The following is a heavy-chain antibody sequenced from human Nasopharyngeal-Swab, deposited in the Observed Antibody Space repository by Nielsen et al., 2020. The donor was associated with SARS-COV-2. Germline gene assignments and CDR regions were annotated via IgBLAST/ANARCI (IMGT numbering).Heavy chain of an antibody. V-gene: IGHV1-18*01. J-gene: IGHJ3*02. CDR2: ISAYNGNT. CDR3: ARDYYDSSGYYYDAFDI. D-gene: IGHD3-22*01. Sequence: WVRQAPGQGLEWMGWISAYNGNTNYAQKLQGRVTMTTDTSTSTAYMELRSLRSDDTAVYYCARDYYDSSGYYYDAFDIWGQGTLVTV.